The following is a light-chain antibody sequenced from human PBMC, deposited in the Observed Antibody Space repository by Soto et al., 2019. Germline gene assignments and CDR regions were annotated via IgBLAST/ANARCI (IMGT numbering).Light chain of an antibody. CDR3: SSYTTTITV. Sequence: QSALTQPRSVSGSPGQSVTISCTGTSSDVGGYNYVSWYQQHPGKAPKLMIYDVSERPSGVPDRFSGSKSGNTASLTVSGLQAEDEADYYCSSYTTTITVFGGGTKLTVL. CDR2: DVS. V-gene: IGLV2-11*01. CDR1: SSDVGGYNY. J-gene: IGLJ3*02.